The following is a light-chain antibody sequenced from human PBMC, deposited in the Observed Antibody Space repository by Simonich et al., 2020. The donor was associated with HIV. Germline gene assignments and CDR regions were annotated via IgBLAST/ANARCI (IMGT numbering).Light chain of an antibody. V-gene: IGKV1-39*01. Sequence: DIQMTQSPSSLSASVGDRVTITCRESQSISSYLNWYQQKPGKDPKLLIYAASSLQSGVPSRFSGSGSGTDFTLTISRLQPEDVATYYCQQSYSTPRTFGQGTKVEIK. CDR3: QQSYSTPRT. CDR2: AAS. J-gene: IGKJ1*01. CDR1: QSISSY.